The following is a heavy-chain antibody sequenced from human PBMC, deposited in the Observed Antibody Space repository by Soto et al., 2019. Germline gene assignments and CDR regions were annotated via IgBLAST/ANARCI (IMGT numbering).Heavy chain of an antibody. V-gene: IGHV3-23*01. D-gene: IGHD6-19*01. CDR3: AKDVPPGPHAGAGSDAFDI. Sequence: EVQLLESGGGLVQPGGSLRLSCAASGFTFSSYAMSWVRQAPGKGLEWVSAISGSGGSTYYADSVKGRFTISRDNSKNTLYLQMNSLRAEDTAVYYCAKDVPPGPHAGAGSDAFDIWGQGTMVTVSS. CDR1: GFTFSSYA. CDR2: ISGSGGST. J-gene: IGHJ3*02.